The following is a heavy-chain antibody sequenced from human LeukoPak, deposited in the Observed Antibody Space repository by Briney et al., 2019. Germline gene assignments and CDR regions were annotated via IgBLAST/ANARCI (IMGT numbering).Heavy chain of an antibody. CDR1: GFTFRSYA. Sequence: GGSLRLSCAASGFTFRSYAMNWVRQAPGGGLEWVSAISASGGSTYYTDSVKGRFTISRDNAKNSLYLQMNSLRAEDTAVYYCASQDSSSWYFGRAFDIWGQGTMVTVSS. D-gene: IGHD6-13*01. J-gene: IGHJ3*02. CDR3: ASQDSSSWYFGRAFDI. CDR2: ISASGGST. V-gene: IGHV3-23*01.